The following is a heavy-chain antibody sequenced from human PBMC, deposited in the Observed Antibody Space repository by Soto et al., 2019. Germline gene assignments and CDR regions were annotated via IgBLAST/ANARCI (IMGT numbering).Heavy chain of an antibody. Sequence: SETLSLTCAVYGGSFSGYYWSWIRQPPGKGLEWIGDINHSGSTNYNPSLKSRVTISVDTSKNQFSLKLSSVTAADTAVYFCVRDRDLYRDMFHADLWGQGTLVTVSS. CDR1: GGSFSGYY. V-gene: IGHV4-34*01. J-gene: IGHJ4*01. D-gene: IGHD3-10*02. CDR2: INHSGST. CDR3: VRDRDLYRDMFHADL.